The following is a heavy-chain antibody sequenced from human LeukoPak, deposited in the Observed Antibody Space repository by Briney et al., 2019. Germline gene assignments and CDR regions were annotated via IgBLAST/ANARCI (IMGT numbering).Heavy chain of an antibody. CDR3: ASAGGYDSFDY. D-gene: IGHD5-12*01. CDR2: IYSAGST. CDR1: GFSVTSEC. V-gene: IGHV3-66*02. Sequence: GGSLSLSCAVAGFSVTSECMSWVRQPPGRGLEWVSVIYSAGSTYYADSVKGRFTISRDNSKNTLYLQMNSLRAEDTAVYYCASAGGYDSFDYWGQGTLVTVSS. J-gene: IGHJ4*02.